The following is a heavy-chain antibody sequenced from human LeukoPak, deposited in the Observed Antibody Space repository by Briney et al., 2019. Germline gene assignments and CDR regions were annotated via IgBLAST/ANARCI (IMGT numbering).Heavy chain of an antibody. CDR3: ARYSGSSYYFDY. CDR1: GFTFSDHY. J-gene: IGHJ4*02. Sequence: PGGSLRLSCAASGFTFSDHYMDWVRQAPGKGLEWVGRTRNKANSYTTEYAASVKGRFTISRDDSKNSLYLQMNSLKTEDTAVYYCARYSGSSYYFDYWGQGTLVTVSS. V-gene: IGHV3-72*01. D-gene: IGHD1-26*01. CDR2: TRNKANSYTT.